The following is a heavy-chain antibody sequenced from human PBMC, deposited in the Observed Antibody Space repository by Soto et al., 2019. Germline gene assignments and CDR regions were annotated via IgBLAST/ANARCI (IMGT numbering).Heavy chain of an antibody. CDR2: IKSKTDGGTT. Sequence: EVQLVESGGGLVKPGGSLRLSCAASGFTFSNAWMSWVRQAPGKGLEWVGRIKSKTDGGTTDYAAPVKGRFTISRDDSKNTLYLQMNSLKTEDTAVYYCTTGGLQWLVRDDYYYYYGMDVWGQGTTVTVSS. CDR3: TTGGLQWLVRDDYYYYYGMDV. V-gene: IGHV3-15*01. D-gene: IGHD6-19*01. CDR1: GFTFSNAW. J-gene: IGHJ6*02.